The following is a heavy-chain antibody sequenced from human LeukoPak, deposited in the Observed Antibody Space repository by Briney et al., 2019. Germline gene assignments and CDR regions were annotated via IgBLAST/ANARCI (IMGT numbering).Heavy chain of an antibody. CDR3: ARRGYYDSSGYDY. D-gene: IGHD3-22*01. CDR2: ISGSGGPT. CDR1: GITFSSYL. V-gene: IGHV3-23*01. Sequence: PGGSLRLSCEASGITFSSYLMTWVRQGPGKGLEWVADISGSGGPTNYADSVKGRFTISRDNAKNLLYLQINSLRAEDTAIYYCARRGYYDSSGYDYWGQGTLVTVSS. J-gene: IGHJ4*02.